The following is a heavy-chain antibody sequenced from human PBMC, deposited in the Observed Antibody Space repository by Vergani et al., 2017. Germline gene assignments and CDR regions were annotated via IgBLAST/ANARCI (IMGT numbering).Heavy chain of an antibody. Sequence: EVMLVQSGAEVKKPGESLKISCKYSESSFIRNEIAWVRQMSGKGLQWMGNINPIDSKIAYSPSFQGQAIMSLDKSITTAYLQWRSLKASDTAIYYCTRHVPCGDGACLHFDHWGQGTQVTVFS. V-gene: IGHV5-51*01. CDR1: ESSFIRNE. D-gene: IGHD2-21*01. CDR3: TRHVPCGDGACLHFDH. J-gene: IGHJ4*02. CDR2: INPIDSKI.